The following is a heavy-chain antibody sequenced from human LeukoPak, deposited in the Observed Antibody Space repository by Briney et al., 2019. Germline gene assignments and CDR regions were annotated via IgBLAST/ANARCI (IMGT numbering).Heavy chain of an antibody. V-gene: IGHV3-30*04. CDR1: GFTFSSYA. J-gene: IGHJ4*02. Sequence: GGSLRLSCAASGFTFSSYAMHWVRQAPGKGLEWVAVISYDGSNKYYADSVKGRFTISRDNSKNTLYLQMNSLRAEDTAVYYCARRTTYGVGFDYWGQGTLVTVSS. CDR3: ARRTTYGVGFDY. CDR2: ISYDGSNK. D-gene: IGHD4/OR15-4a*01.